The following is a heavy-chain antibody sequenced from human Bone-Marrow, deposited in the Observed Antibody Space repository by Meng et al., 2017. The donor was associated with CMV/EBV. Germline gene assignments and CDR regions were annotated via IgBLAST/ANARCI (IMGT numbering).Heavy chain of an antibody. CDR2: IIPIFGTA. CDR1: GGTFSRYA. Sequence: SVKVSCKASGGTFSRYALSWVRQAPGQGLEWMGGIIPIFGTANYAQKFQGRVTITTDESTTTAYMELSSLRSEDTAVYYCARDSSGSYYRLDYWGQGTLVTGYS. J-gene: IGHJ4*02. CDR3: ARDSSGSYYRLDY. D-gene: IGHD1-26*01. V-gene: IGHV1-69*05.